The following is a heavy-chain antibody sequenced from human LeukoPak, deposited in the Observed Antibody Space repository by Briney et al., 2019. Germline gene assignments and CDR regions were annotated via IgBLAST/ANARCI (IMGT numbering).Heavy chain of an antibody. D-gene: IGHD3-16*01. Sequence: GGSLRLSCVASGFSFSSFGMHWVRQAPGKGLEWVAVIWNDGSNKYYADSVKGRFIISRDNSKNTLYLQVNSLRAEDTAVYYCARGIITFYYFDYWGQGTLVTVSS. J-gene: IGHJ4*02. CDR2: IWNDGSNK. V-gene: IGHV3-33*01. CDR3: ARGIITFYYFDY. CDR1: GFSFSSFG.